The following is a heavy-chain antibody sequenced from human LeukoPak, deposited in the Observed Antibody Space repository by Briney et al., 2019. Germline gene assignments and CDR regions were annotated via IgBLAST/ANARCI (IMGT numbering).Heavy chain of an antibody. D-gene: IGHD3-16*01. CDR2: INHSGST. CDR3: ARGVYRRFGEH. J-gene: IGHJ1*01. CDR1: GGSFSGYY. Sequence: PSETLSLTRAVYGGSFSGYYWSWIRQPPGKWLEWIGEINHSGSTNYNPSLKSRVTISVDTSKNQFSLKLSSVTAADTAVYYCARGVYRRFGEHWGRGTLVTVSS. V-gene: IGHV4-34*01.